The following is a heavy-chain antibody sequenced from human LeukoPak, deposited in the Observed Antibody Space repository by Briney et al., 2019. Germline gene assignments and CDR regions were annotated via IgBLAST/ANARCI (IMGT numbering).Heavy chain of an antibody. CDR3: ARGVRQQLARINWFDP. CDR2: INHSGST. D-gene: IGHD6-13*01. V-gene: IGHV4-34*01. CDR1: GGSFSGYY. Sequence: SETLSLTCAVYGGSFSGYYWSWIRQPPGKGLEWTGEINHSGSTNYNPSLKSRVTISVDTSKNQFSLKLSSVTAADTAVYYCARGVRQQLARINWFDPWGQGTLVTVSS. J-gene: IGHJ5*02.